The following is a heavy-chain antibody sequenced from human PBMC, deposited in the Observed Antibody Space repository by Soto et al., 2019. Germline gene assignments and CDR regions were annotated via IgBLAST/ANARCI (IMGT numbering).Heavy chain of an antibody. CDR3: ARNLYNTGDFDH. V-gene: IGHV1-8*02. Sequence: QVQLMQSGAEVRKPGASVKVSCKASGYTFTDYDINWVRQATGQGLEWLGWMTPNSGNTGYAQKFQGRVTMTRDNSRSTAYMELSSLTSEDTAVYYCARNLYNTGDFDHWGQGTLVTVSS. CDR1: GYTFTDYD. CDR2: MTPNSGNT. D-gene: IGHD3-16*01. J-gene: IGHJ4*02.